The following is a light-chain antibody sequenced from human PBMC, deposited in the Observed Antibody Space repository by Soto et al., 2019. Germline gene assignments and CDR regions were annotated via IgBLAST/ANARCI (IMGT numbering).Light chain of an antibody. Sequence: EIVLTQSPGTLSLSPGETATLSCRATQTVGSTYLAWYHQKPGQAPRLLIYGASSRATGIPDRFSGSGSGADFTLTIRRLEPEDSAVCYCHQYGSSPRTFGQGTKLEIK. CDR1: QTVGSTY. CDR3: HQYGSSPRT. CDR2: GAS. J-gene: IGKJ2*01. V-gene: IGKV3-20*01.